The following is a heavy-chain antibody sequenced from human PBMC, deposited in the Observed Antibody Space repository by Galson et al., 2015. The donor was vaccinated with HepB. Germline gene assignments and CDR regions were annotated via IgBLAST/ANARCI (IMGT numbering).Heavy chain of an antibody. V-gene: IGHV3-23*01. CDR1: GFTFSSYV. Sequence: SLRLSCAASGFTFSSYVMSWVRQAPGKGLEWVSAIGGNGYSSYYADSEKGRFTISRDNSKNTLYLQMNSLRAEDTTVYYCARHQLATFDYWGQRTLVTVSS. CDR2: IGGNGYSS. J-gene: IGHJ4*01. CDR3: ARHQLATFDY. D-gene: IGHD6-13*01.